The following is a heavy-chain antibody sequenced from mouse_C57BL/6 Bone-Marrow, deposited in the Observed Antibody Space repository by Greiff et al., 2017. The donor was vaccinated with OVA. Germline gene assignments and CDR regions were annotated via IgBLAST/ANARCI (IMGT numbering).Heavy chain of an antibody. CDR2: IYPGNSDT. V-gene: IGHV1-5*01. CDR1: GYTFTSYW. D-gene: IGHD2-1*01. CDR3: TRLDYYGNYRYYFDY. J-gene: IGHJ2*01. Sequence: EVKVVESGTVLARPGASVKMSCKTSGYTFTSYWMHWVKQRPGQGLEWIGAIYPGNSDTSYNQKFKGKAKLTAVTSASTAYMELSSLTNEDSAVYYCTRLDYYGNYRYYFDYWGQGTTLTVSS.